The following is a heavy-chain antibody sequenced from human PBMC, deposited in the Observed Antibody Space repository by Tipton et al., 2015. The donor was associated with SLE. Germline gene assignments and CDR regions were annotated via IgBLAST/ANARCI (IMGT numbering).Heavy chain of an antibody. CDR3: PIYYHDSTGLHWFDP. V-gene: IGHV4-31*06. J-gene: IGHJ5*02. CDR2: TYYSGSP. D-gene: IGHD3-22*01. CDR1: GGSISRYY. Sequence: TLSLTCTVSGGSISRYYWSWIRQHPGKGLEWIGYTYYSGSPYYNPSLKSRVTISLDMSKNQFSLRLSSVTAADTAVYYCPIYYHDSTGLHWFDPWGQGTLVTVSS.